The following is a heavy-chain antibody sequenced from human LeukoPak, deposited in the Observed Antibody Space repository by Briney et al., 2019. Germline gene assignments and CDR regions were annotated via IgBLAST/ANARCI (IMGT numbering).Heavy chain of an antibody. Sequence: GGSLRLSCAASGFTFSSYGMHWVRQAPGKGLEWVAFIRYDGSNKYYADSVKGRFTISRDNSKNTLYLQINSLRAEDTALYYCARDLGAASSTPGYWGQGTLVTVSS. CDR1: GFTFSSYG. CDR2: IRYDGSNK. J-gene: IGHJ4*02. CDR3: ARDLGAASSTPGY. V-gene: IGHV3-30*02. D-gene: IGHD6-13*01.